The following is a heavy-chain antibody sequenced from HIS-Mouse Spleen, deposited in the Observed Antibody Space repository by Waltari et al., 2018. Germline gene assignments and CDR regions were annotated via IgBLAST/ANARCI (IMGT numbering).Heavy chain of an antibody. J-gene: IGHJ4*02. V-gene: IGHV4-38-2*02. CDR1: GYSISSGYY. CDR2: IYHSGST. D-gene: IGHD5-12*01. CDR3: ASLTKSGYSGYETDYFDY. Sequence: QVQLQESGPGLVKPSETLSLTCTVSGYSISSGYYWGWIRQPPGKGLEWIGCIYHSGSTSYNPSIKSRVTISVDTSKNQFSLKLSSVTAADTAVYYCASLTKSGYSGYETDYFDYWGQGTLVTVSS.